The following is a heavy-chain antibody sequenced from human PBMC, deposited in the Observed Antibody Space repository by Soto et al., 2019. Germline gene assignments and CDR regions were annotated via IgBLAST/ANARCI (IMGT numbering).Heavy chain of an antibody. CDR1: GFTFSTYG. Sequence: PGGSLRLSCAASGFTFSTYGMHWVRQTPGKGLEWVAVSSYDGSVESYADSVKGRFTVSRDNSNSTLYLQMNSLRPEDTAVYYCAKPMRRVVVIIAYFDSWGQGTPVTVSS. D-gene: IGHD2-15*01. CDR2: SSYDGSVE. V-gene: IGHV3-30*18. CDR3: AKPMRRVVVIIAYFDS. J-gene: IGHJ4*02.